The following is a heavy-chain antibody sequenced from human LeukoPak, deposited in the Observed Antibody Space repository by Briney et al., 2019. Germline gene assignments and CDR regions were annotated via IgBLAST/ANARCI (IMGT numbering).Heavy chain of an antibody. D-gene: IGHD6-13*01. CDR3: AKSSLRYSSSWLPVDY. V-gene: IGHV3-9*02. Sequence: GGSLRLSCAASGFTSDDYAMHWARQAPGKGLEWVSGISWNSGSIGYADSVKGRFTISRDNAKNSLYLQMNSLRAEDTALYYCAKSSLRYSSSWLPVDYWGQGTLVTVSP. CDR2: ISWNSGSI. J-gene: IGHJ4*02. CDR1: GFTSDDYA.